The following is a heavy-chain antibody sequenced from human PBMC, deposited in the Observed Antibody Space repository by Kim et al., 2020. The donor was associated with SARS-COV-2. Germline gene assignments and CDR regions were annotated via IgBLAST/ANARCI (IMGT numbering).Heavy chain of an antibody. V-gene: IGHV5-51*01. CDR2: IYPGDSDT. Sequence: GESLKISCKGSGYSFTSYWIGWVRQMPGKGLEWMGIIYPGDSDTRYSPSFQGQVTISADKSISTAYLQWSSLKASDTAMYYCARLGASGSYWERDAFDIWGQGTMVTVSS. D-gene: IGHD1-26*01. J-gene: IGHJ3*02. CDR3: ARLGASGSYWERDAFDI. CDR1: GYSFTSYW.